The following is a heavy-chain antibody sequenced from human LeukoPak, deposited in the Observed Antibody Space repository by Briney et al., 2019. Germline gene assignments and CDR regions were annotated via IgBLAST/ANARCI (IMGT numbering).Heavy chain of an antibody. CDR3: ARGEWELLAYYFDY. D-gene: IGHD1-26*01. J-gene: IGHJ4*02. V-gene: IGHV3-7*01. CDR2: ITQDGSEK. CDR1: GFTFSSYW. Sequence: GGSLRLSCAASGFTFSSYWMSWVRQAPGKGLEWVANITQDGSEKYYVDSVKGRFTISRDNAKNSLYLQMNSLRAEDTAVYYCARGEWELLAYYFDYWGQGTLVTVSS.